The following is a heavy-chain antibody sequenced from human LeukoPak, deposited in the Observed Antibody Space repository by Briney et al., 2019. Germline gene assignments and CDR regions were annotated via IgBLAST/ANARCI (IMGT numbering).Heavy chain of an antibody. CDR2: INHSGST. CDR1: GGSFSGYY. V-gene: IGHV4-34*01. Sequence: SETLSLTCAVYGGSFSGYYWSWIRQPPGKGLDWIGEINHSGSTNYNPSLKSRVTISVDTSKNQFSLKLSSVTAADTAVYYCASLRRRSSGYKKDYYYMDVWGKGTTVTVSS. J-gene: IGHJ6*03. D-gene: IGHD3-22*01. CDR3: ASLRRRSSGYKKDYYYMDV.